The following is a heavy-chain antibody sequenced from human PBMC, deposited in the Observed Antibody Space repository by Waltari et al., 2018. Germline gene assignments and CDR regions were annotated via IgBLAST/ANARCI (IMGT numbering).Heavy chain of an antibody. J-gene: IGHJ4*02. Sequence: QVQLQESGPGLVKPSETLSLTCTVSGVSISSYSWTWIRQPPGKGLEWIGYIYYSGSTNYNPSLKSRVTISVDTSKNQFSLKPSSVTAADTAVYYCARSYGDAVLNYWGQGTLVTVSS. CDR1: GVSISSYS. CDR3: ARSYGDAVLNY. D-gene: IGHD4-17*01. CDR2: IYYSGST. V-gene: IGHV4-59*01.